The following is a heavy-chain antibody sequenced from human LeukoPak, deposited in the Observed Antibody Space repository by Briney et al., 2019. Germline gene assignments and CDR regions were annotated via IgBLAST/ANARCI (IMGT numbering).Heavy chain of an antibody. Sequence: GGSLRLSRAASGISFSAHGMHWVRQAPGKGLEWVAVIWYDGSNKYYADSVKGRFTISRDNSKNTLYLQMNSLRAEDTAVYYCARDLTQLWDYFDYWGQGTLVTVSS. J-gene: IGHJ4*02. D-gene: IGHD3-10*01. CDR1: GISFSAHG. CDR2: IWYDGSNK. V-gene: IGHV3-33*01. CDR3: ARDLTQLWDYFDY.